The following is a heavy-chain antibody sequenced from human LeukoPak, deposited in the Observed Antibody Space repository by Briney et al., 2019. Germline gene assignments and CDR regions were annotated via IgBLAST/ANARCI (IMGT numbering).Heavy chain of an antibody. V-gene: IGHV4-59*01. CDR2: IYYSGST. D-gene: IGHD4-17*01. J-gene: IGHJ4*02. Sequence: SETLSLTCTVSGSSINSYYWSWIRQPPGKGLEWIGDIYYSGSTNYNPSLKSRVTISVDTSKNQFSLKLSSVTAADTAVYYCARELLGYGAVHYFDYWGQGTLVTVSS. CDR3: ARELLGYGAVHYFDY. CDR1: GSSINSYY.